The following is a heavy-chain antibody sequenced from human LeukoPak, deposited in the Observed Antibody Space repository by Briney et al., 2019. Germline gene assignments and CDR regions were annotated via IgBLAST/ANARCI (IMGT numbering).Heavy chain of an antibody. CDR1: GFTFSTYV. Sequence: PGGSLRLSCTASGFTFSTYVMTWVRQAPGKGLEWVSAISGSGGNTYYADSVKGRFTISRDNSKNTLYLQMNSLRAEDTAVYYCAKDDTWIQLWYDYWGQGTLVTVSS. CDR3: AKDDTWIQLWYDY. J-gene: IGHJ4*02. D-gene: IGHD5-18*01. V-gene: IGHV3-23*01. CDR2: ISGSGGNT.